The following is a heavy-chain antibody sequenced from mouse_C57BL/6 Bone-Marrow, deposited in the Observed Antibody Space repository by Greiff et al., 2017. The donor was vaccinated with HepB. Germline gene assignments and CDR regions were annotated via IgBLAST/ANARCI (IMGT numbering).Heavy chain of an antibody. Sequence: EVKLVESGGGLVKPGGSLKLSCAASGFTFSSYAMSWVRQTPEKRLEWVATISDGGSYTYYPDNVKGRFTISRDNAKNNLYMQMSHLKSEDTAMYSCAREDGSRDWGQGTTLTVSS. D-gene: IGHD1-1*01. J-gene: IGHJ2*01. CDR1: GFTFSSYA. CDR2: ISDGGSYT. V-gene: IGHV5-4*01. CDR3: AREDGSRD.